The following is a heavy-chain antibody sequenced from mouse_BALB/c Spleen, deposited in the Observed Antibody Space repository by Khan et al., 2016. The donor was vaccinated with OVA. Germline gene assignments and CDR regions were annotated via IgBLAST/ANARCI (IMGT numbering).Heavy chain of an antibody. CDR3: ARNFLYYYGSSPFAY. CDR2: INTETGEP. V-gene: IGHV9-2-1*01. Sequence: QIQLVQFGPELKKPGETVKISCKASGYTFTDYSMHWVKQAPGKGLKWMGWINTETGEPTYADDFKGRFAFSLETSASTSYLQINNLKNEYTATYFCARNFLYYYGSSPFAYWGQGTLVTVSA. CDR1: GYTFTDYS. J-gene: IGHJ3*01. D-gene: IGHD1-1*01.